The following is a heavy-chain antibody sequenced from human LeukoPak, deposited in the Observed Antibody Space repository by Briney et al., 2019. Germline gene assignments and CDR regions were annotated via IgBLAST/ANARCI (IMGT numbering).Heavy chain of an antibody. CDR2: ITNNGSTI. CDR1: VFTFSDYY. D-gene: IGHD3-3*01. CDR3: ARDEDYAFWSDTKGHDAFDI. J-gene: IGHJ3*02. Sequence: PGGSLRLSCAASVFTFSDYYMSWIRQAPGKGLEGGSYITNNGSTISYADSAKGRLTIPRENAKTSNYPQINSLRAEHTPVSYCARDEDYAFWSDTKGHDAFDIWGQGTMVTVSS. V-gene: IGHV3-11*04.